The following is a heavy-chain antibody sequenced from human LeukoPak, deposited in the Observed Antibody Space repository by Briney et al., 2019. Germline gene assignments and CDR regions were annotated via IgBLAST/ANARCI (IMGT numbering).Heavy chain of an antibody. J-gene: IGHJ4*02. V-gene: IGHV3-30*18. CDR1: GFTFSSYS. CDR2: ISYDGRTT. D-gene: IGHD3-22*01. Sequence: PGGSLRLSCAASGFTFSSYSMNWVRQAPGKGLEWVAVISYDGRTTYYRDSVKGRFTISRDKSKNTLYLQMNSLRSDDTAVYYCAKDSAYYDSSGDYFDSWGQGTLVTVSS. CDR3: AKDSAYYDSSGDYFDS.